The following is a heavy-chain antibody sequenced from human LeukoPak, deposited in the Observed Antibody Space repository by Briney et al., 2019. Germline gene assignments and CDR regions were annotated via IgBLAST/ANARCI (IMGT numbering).Heavy chain of an antibody. Sequence: SETLSLTCTVSGGSISSYYWSWIRQPPGRGLEWIGYIYYSGSTNYNPSLKSRVTISVDTSKNQFSLKLSSVTAADTAVYYCARGYYDSSGYNYWGQGTLVTVSS. CDR1: GGSISSYY. V-gene: IGHV4-59*01. J-gene: IGHJ4*02. CDR3: ARGYYDSSGYNY. CDR2: IYYSGST. D-gene: IGHD3-22*01.